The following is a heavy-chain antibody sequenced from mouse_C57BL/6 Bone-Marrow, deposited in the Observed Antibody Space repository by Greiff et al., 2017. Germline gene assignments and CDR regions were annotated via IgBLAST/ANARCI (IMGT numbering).Heavy chain of an antibody. Sequence: QVQLKESGAELVRPGASVKLSCKASGYTFTSYGISWVKQRTGQGLEWIGEIYPRSGNTYYNEKFKGKATLTADKSSSTAYMELRSLTSEDSAVYFCARGGGLYWCFDVWGTGTTVTVSS. CDR1: GYTFTSYG. V-gene: IGHV1-81*01. CDR2: IYPRSGNT. CDR3: ARGGGLYWCFDV. J-gene: IGHJ1*03.